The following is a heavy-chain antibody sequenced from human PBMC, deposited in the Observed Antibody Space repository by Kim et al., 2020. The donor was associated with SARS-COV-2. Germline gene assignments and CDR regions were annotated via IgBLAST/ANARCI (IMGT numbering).Heavy chain of an antibody. CDR3: ARGGAWGNSWYQAFDF. CDR2: ISYDGTNK. CDR1: GFTFNSFA. V-gene: IGHV3-30-3*01. J-gene: IGHJ3*01. D-gene: IGHD6-13*01. Sequence: GGSLRLSCAASGFTFNSFAMHWVRQAPGKGLQWVAVISYDGTNKNYADSVKGRFTISRDNSKNTVYLQMNSLRVEDTTMYYCARGGAWGNSWYQAFDFWGQGTMVTVSS.